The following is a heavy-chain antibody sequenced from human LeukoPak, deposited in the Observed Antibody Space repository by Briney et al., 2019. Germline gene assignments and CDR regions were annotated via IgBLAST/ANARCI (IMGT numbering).Heavy chain of an antibody. D-gene: IGHD3-22*01. Sequence: PGGSLRLSCAASEFTVSSNYMSWVRQAPGKGLEWVSVIYSGGSTYYADSVRGRFTISRDNSKNTLYLQMNSLRAEDTAVYYCAREIPTYYYDSSGYYRGLYFDYWGQGTLVTVSS. CDR1: EFTVSSNY. V-gene: IGHV3-53*01. CDR3: AREIPTYYYDSSGYYRGLYFDY. CDR2: IYSGGST. J-gene: IGHJ4*02.